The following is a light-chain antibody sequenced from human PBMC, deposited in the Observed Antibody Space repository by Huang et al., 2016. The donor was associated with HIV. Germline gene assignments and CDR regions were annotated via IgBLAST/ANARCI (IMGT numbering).Light chain of an antibody. J-gene: IGKJ4*01. Sequence: DIQMTQSPSTLSASVGDRVTITCRASQSISSWLAWYQQKPGKAPKLLIYKASSLESGVPSRFSGSASGTEFTLTISSLQPDDFATYYCQQYNSRLTFGGGTKVELK. CDR3: QQYNSRLT. CDR1: QSISSW. V-gene: IGKV1-5*03. CDR2: KAS.